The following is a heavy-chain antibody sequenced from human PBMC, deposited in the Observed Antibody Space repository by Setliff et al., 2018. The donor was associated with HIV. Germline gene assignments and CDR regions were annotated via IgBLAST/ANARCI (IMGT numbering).Heavy chain of an antibody. CDR1: GFTFSTYS. CDR3: ARDRYSGSSTDY. Sequence: PGESLKISCEASGFTFSTYSMNWVRQAPGKGLEWVSSISSSSRSKYYADSVKGRFTISRDNVKNSLYLQMNSLRAEDTAVYYCARDRYSGSSTDYWGQGTLVTVSS. CDR2: ISSSSRSK. V-gene: IGHV3-21*01. J-gene: IGHJ4*02. D-gene: IGHD1-26*01.